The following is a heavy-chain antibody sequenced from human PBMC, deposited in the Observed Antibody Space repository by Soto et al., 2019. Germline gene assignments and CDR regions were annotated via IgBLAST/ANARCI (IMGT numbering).Heavy chain of an antibody. Sequence: SETLSLTCTVSGFSISSYYWSWIRQPPGKGLEWIGEIHHSESTNYNPSLNSRVTISVDKSKNQFSLKLTSVTAADTADYYCARTSYYDSTGYYNMDVWGQGTTVTVSS. J-gene: IGHJ6*02. CDR2: IHHSEST. CDR3: ARTSYYDSTGYYNMDV. D-gene: IGHD3-22*01. CDR1: GFSISSYY. V-gene: IGHV4-34*01.